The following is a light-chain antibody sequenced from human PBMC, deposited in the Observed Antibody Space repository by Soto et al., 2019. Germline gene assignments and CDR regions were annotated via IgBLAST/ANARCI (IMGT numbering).Light chain of an antibody. J-gene: IGKJ5*01. CDR3: QQRQYWPPIT. Sequence: EIVMTQSPATLSVSPGERATLSCRASQSVSSNLAWYQQKPGQAPRLLIYDASNRAAGIPARFSGSGSGTDFTRTISSLEPEDFAIYYCQQRQYWPPITFGQGTRLEIK. CDR1: QSVSSN. V-gene: IGKV3-11*01. CDR2: DAS.